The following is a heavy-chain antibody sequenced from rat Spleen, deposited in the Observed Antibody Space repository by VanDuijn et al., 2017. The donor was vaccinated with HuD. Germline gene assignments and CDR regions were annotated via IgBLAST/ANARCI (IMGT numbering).Heavy chain of an antibody. Sequence: EVQLVESGGGLVQPGRSLKLSCAASGFTFSDYNMAWVRQAPKKGLEWVATISYDGSSTYYRDSVKGRFTISRDNAKSTLYLQMDSLRSEDTATYYCARPFAYGGQGTLVTVSS. J-gene: IGHJ3*01. CDR3: ARPFAY. CDR2: ISYDGSST. CDR1: GFTFSDYN. V-gene: IGHV5-7*01.